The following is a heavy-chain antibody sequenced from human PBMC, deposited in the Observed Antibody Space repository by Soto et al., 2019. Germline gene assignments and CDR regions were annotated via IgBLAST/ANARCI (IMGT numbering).Heavy chain of an antibody. Sequence: SETLSLTCTVSGDYIAKIVYYWAWVRQTPGKGLEWIASIYYAGNAYYTPSLQSRATLAVDASKNQFSLELQSVTAADSAVYYCARVPYYGSGGDGPYYFDYWGQGTLVTVYS. D-gene: IGHD2-15*01. J-gene: IGHJ4*02. CDR1: GDYIAKIVYY. V-gene: IGHV4-39*01. CDR2: IYYAGNA. CDR3: ARVPYYGSGGDGPYYFDY.